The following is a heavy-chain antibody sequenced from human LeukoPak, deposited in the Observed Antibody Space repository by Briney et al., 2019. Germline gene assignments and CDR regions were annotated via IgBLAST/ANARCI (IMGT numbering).Heavy chain of an antibody. V-gene: IGHV3-73*01. CDR3: TRRGSDPFDY. Sequence: GGSLRHSCAASGFTFSGSAMHWVRQASGKGLEWVGRIRSKANSYATAYAASVKGRFTISRDDSKNTAYLQMNSLKTEDTAVYYCTRRGSDPFDYWGQGTLVTVSS. J-gene: IGHJ4*02. CDR1: GFTFSGSA. CDR2: IRSKANSYAT. D-gene: IGHD3-10*01.